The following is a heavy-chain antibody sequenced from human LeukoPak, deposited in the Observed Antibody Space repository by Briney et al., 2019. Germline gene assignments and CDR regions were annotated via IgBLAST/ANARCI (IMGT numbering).Heavy chain of an antibody. J-gene: IGHJ4*02. Sequence: PGGSLRLSCAASGFTVSSNYMSWVRQPPGKGLEWIGEIYHSGSTNYNPSLKSRVTISVDKSKNQFSLKLSSVTAADTAVYYCAGELSLWVYWGQGTLVTVSS. CDR1: GFTVSSNY. CDR3: AGELSLWVY. V-gene: IGHV4-4*02. D-gene: IGHD3-16*02. CDR2: IYHSGST.